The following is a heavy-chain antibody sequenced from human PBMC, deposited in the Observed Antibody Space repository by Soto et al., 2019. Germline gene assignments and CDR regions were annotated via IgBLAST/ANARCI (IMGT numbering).Heavy chain of an antibody. J-gene: IGHJ4*02. CDR2: ISAYNGNT. Sequence: ASVKVSCKASGYTFTSYGISWVRQAPRQGLEWMGWISAYNGNTNYAQKLQGRVTMTTDTSTSTAYMELRSLRSDDTAVYYCARDRVAARRFYSSGWYINYWGQGTLVTVSS. D-gene: IGHD6-19*01. CDR3: ARDRVAARRFYSSGWYINY. CDR1: GYTFTSYG. V-gene: IGHV1-18*04.